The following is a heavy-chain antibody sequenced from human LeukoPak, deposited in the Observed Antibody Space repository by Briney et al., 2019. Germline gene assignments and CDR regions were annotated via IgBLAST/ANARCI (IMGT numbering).Heavy chain of an antibody. CDR1: GFTFGDYA. J-gene: IGHJ6*02. V-gene: IGHV3-49*04. Sequence: GSLRLSCTASGFTFGDYAMSWVRQAPGKGLEWVGFIRSKAYGGTTEYAASVKGRFTISRDDSKSIAYLQMNSLKTEDTAVYYCTRDGYDSSGYYWAPEYYYYYGMDVWGQGTTVTVSS. D-gene: IGHD3-22*01. CDR3: TRDGYDSSGYYWAPEYYYYYGMDV. CDR2: IRSKAYGGTT.